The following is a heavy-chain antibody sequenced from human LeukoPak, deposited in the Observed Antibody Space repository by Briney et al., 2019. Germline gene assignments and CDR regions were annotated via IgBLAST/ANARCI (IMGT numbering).Heavy chain of an antibody. D-gene: IGHD6-19*01. Sequence: SETLSLTCTVSGGSISSGDYYWSWIRQPPGKGLEWIGYIYYSGGTYYNPSLKSRVTISVDTSKNQFSLKLSSVTAADTAVYYCAREIAVAGSYYFDYWGQGTLVTVSS. J-gene: IGHJ4*02. CDR1: GGSISSGDYY. CDR2: IYYSGGT. V-gene: IGHV4-30-4*01. CDR3: AREIAVAGSYYFDY.